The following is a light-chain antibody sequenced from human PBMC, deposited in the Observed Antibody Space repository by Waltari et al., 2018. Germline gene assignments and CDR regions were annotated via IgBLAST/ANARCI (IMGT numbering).Light chain of an antibody. CDR2: QVS. CDR3: GQGAHRYR. V-gene: IGKV2-30*02. Sequence: DVVMTQSPISLPIAPGQPASISCRSSQSLVHSNGKTYLSWYQQKPDQPPRLLIYQVSNRYSGVPGRFSGSGAGTDFTVKSSRVEAEDVGVYYCGQGAHRYRFGQGTKIEIK. J-gene: IGKJ2*03. CDR1: QSLVHSNGKTY.